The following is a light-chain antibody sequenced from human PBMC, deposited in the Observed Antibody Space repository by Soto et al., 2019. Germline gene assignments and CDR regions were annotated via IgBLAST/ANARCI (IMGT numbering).Light chain of an antibody. CDR3: SSYVGGDKMV. CDR1: SNDVGGYNY. CDR2: DVT. Sequence: QSALTQPPSASGSPGQSVTISCTGTSNDVGGYNYVSWFQQQPGTAPKLLIYDVTTRPSGVPDRFSGSKSGNTASLSVSGLQAEDEATYYGSSYVGGDKMVFGGGTKLTVL. V-gene: IGLV2-8*01. J-gene: IGLJ3*02.